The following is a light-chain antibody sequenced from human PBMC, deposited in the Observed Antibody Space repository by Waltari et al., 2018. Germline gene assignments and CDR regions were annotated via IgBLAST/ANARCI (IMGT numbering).Light chain of an antibody. CDR3: QTGGHGTWV. Sequence: LVLTQSPSAPASLGPSVKLTGPLTSGHSSNVIAWLQQRPEKGPRYLMKVNSDGSHSKGDEIPDRVSGSSSGAERYLTISNLQSEDEAHYFCQTGGHGTWVFGGGTTLTVL. CDR2: VNSDGSH. V-gene: IGLV4-69*01. J-gene: IGLJ3*02. CDR1: SGHSSNV.